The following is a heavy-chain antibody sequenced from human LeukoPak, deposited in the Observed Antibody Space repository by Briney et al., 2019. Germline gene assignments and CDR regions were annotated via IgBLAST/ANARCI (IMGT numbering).Heavy chain of an antibody. CDR3: ASDPDYDFWSGYYNGYYYGMDV. J-gene: IGHJ6*02. D-gene: IGHD3-3*01. CDR1: GFTFSSYS. CDR2: ISSSSSYI. Sequence: PGGSLRLSCAASGFTFSSYSMNWVRQAPGKGLEWVSSISSSSSYIYYADSVKGRFTISRDNAKNSLYLQMNRLRAEDTAVYYCASDPDYDFWSGYYNGYYYGMDVWGQGTTVTVSS. V-gene: IGHV3-21*01.